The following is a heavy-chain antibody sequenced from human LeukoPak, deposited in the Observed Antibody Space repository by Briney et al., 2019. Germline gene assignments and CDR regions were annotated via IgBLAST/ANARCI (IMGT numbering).Heavy chain of an antibody. CDR1: GGSISSSNW. D-gene: IGHD2-15*01. J-gene: IGHJ4*02. Sequence: SETLSLTCAVSGGSISSSNWWSWVRQPPGKGLEWIGQIYHSGSTNYNPSLKSRVTISLDTSKNQFPLKLTSVTAADTAVYFCARELLGYCSGSSCSTYDYWGQGILVTVSS. CDR3: ARELLGYCSGSSCSTYDY. CDR2: IYHSGST. V-gene: IGHV4-4*02.